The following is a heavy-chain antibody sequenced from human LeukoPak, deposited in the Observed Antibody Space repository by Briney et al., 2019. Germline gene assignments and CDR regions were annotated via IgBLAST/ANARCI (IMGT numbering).Heavy chain of an antibody. D-gene: IGHD2-15*01. CDR3: ARVFRGYCSGGSCYSGWFDP. V-gene: IGHV4-4*02. CDR2: IYHGGST. CDR1: GFTFSSYAM. J-gene: IGHJ5*02. Sequence: PGGSLRLSCAASGFTFSSYAMSWVRQPPGKGLEWIGEIYHGGSTNYNPSLKSRVTISVDKSKNQFSLKLSSVTAADTAVYYCARVFRGYCSGGSCYSGWFDPWGQGTLVTVSS.